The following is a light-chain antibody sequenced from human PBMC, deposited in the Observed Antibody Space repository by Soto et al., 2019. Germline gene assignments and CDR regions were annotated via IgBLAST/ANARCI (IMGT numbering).Light chain of an antibody. CDR3: QQYYSYPRT. CDR1: QXISSY. J-gene: IGKJ1*01. Sequence: AIRMTQSPSSFSASTGDRVTITCRASQXISSYLAWYQQKPGKAPKLLIYAASTLQSGVPSRFSGSGSGTDFTLTISCLQSEDFATYYCQQYYSYPRTFGQGTKVEIK. CDR2: AAS. V-gene: IGKV1-8*01.